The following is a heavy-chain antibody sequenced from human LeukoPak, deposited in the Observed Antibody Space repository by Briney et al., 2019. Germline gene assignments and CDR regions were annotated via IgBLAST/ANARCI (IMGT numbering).Heavy chain of an antibody. J-gene: IGHJ5*02. D-gene: IGHD3-16*01. CDR1: GYRFTSYW. CDR3: AIFDFLFGEIDNWFDP. CDR2: IYPGDSDT. Sequence: GESLKISCKGSGYRFTSYWIGWVRQMPGKGLEWMGIIYPGDSDTRYSPSFQGQVTISADKSISTAYLQRSSLKASDTAMYYCAIFDFLFGEIDNWFDPWGQGTQVTVSS. V-gene: IGHV5-51*01.